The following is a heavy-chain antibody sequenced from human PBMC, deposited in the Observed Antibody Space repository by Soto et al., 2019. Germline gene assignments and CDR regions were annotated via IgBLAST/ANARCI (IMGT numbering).Heavy chain of an antibody. Sequence: QVQLVQSGAEVKKPGSSVKVSCKASGGTFSSYAISWVRQAPGKRLEWRGGFIPIFGTATYAKKFQGIVTITADESTSTDYMELSSLRSEDTAVYYCASDPGIAAARTLEPLYGMDVWGQGTTVTVSS. CDR3: ASDPGIAAARTLEPLYGMDV. CDR2: FIPIFGTA. J-gene: IGHJ6*02. D-gene: IGHD6-13*01. CDR1: GGTFSSYA. V-gene: IGHV1-69*01.